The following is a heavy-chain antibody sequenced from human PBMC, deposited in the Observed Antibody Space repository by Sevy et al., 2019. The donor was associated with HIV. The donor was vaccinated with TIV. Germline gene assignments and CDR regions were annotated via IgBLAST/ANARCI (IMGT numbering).Heavy chain of an antibody. CDR3: AREGCTKPHDY. CDR2: LSFGCGKI. V-gene: IGHV3-23*01. D-gene: IGHD2-8*01. Sequence: GGSLRLSCAASGFDFSIYSMSWVRQAPGKGLEWVSTLSFGCGKINYAASMKGRFTISRDNSKGSVYLQMNNMRVEDTAVYYCAREGCTKPHDYWGQGTLVTVSS. J-gene: IGHJ4*02. CDR1: GFDFSIYS.